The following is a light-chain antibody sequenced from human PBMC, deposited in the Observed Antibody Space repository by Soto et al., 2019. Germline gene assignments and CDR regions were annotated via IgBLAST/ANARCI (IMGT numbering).Light chain of an antibody. V-gene: IGKV1-27*01. CDR1: QGIRNN. Sequence: DILMTQSPSSLSASAGDKVTITCRSSQGIRNNLAWYQQKPGKVPTLLIYAASTLQSGVPARFSGSGSGTDFTLTISSLQPEEVATYYCQKYYSAPFTFGPGTKVESK. J-gene: IGKJ3*01. CDR3: QKYYSAPFT. CDR2: AAS.